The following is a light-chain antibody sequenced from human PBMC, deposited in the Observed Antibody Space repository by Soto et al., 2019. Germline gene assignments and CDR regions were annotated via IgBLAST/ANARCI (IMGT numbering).Light chain of an antibody. J-gene: IGKJ5*01. Sequence: EIVLTQSPATLSVSPGERATLSCRASQSVSSKLAWYQQRPGQSPSLLIYGASTRATDIPARFSGSGSGTEFTLTISSLQSEDFAVYYCQQYKDWFSITFGQGTRLEIK. V-gene: IGKV3-15*01. CDR1: QSVSSK. CDR2: GAS. CDR3: QQYKDWFSIT.